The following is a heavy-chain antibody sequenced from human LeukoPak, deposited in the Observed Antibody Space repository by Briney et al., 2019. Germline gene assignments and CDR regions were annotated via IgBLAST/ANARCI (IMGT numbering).Heavy chain of an antibody. Sequence: PSETLSLTCTVSGGFTSNYYWSWIRQPPGKGLEWIGYIYYSGSTDYNPSLKSRVTISVDTSKNQFSLKLNSVTAADTAVYYCARGQVDTHFDYWGPGTLVTVSS. V-gene: IGHV4-59*01. J-gene: IGHJ4*02. CDR3: ARGQVDTHFDY. CDR1: GGFTSNYY. D-gene: IGHD2-2*02. CDR2: IYYSGST.